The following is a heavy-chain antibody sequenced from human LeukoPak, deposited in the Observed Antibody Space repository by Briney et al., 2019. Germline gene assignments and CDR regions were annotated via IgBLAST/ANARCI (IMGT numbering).Heavy chain of an antibody. CDR1: GFTFSDYY. CDR2: ISSSGSTI. J-gene: IGHJ6*03. CDR3: ARDLESRRYDFWSGYYRGCYYMDV. Sequence: GGSLRLSCAASGFTFSDYYMSWIRQAPGKGLEWVSYISSSGSTIYYADSVKGRFTISRDNAKNSLYLQMNSLRAEDTAVYYCARDLESRRYDFWSGYYRGCYYMDVWGKGTTVTVSS. V-gene: IGHV3-11*01. D-gene: IGHD3-3*01.